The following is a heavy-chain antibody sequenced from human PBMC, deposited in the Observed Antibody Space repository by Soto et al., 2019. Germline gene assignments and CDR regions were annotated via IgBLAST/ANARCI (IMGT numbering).Heavy chain of an antibody. CDR3: ARGRWLQLRDAEYFQH. J-gene: IGHJ1*01. D-gene: IGHD5-12*01. CDR1: GYTFTGYY. CDR2: INPNSGGT. Sequence: ASVKVSCKASGYTFTGYYMHWVRQAPGQGLEWMGWINPNSGGTNYAQKFQGWVTMTRDTSISTAYMELSRLRSDDTAVYYCARGRWLQLRDAEYFQHWGQGTLVTVSS. V-gene: IGHV1-2*04.